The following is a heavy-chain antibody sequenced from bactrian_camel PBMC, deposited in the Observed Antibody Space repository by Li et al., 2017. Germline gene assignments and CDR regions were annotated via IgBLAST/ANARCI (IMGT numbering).Heavy chain of an antibody. CDR2: ININGAT. CDR1: GFTFEDSD. CDR3: AADLTDAGHWRRFSDFRV. Sequence: QVQLVESGGGLVQPGGSLRLSCAASGFTFEDSDMGWYRQVPGNECELVSTININGATRYADSVKGRFTISNDGRKNTLYLQMNNLKPEDTGVYYCAADLTDAGHWRRFSDFRVRGQGTQVTVS. V-gene: IGHV3S60*01. D-gene: IGHD1*01. J-gene: IGHJ6*01.